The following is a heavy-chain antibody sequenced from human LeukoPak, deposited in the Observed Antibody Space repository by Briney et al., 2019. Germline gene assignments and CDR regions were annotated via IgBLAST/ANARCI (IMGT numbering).Heavy chain of an antibody. D-gene: IGHD6-13*01. CDR3: ARDRRANLIAAADFHY. J-gene: IGHJ4*02. CDR1: GFTFRSYE. CDR2: ISSSGSTI. Sequence: PGGSLRLSCAASGFTFRSYEMNWVRQAPGKGLEWVSYISSSGSTIYYADSVKGRFTISRDNAKNSLFLQMNSLRAEDTALYYCARDRRANLIAAADFHYWGQGTLVTVSS. V-gene: IGHV3-48*03.